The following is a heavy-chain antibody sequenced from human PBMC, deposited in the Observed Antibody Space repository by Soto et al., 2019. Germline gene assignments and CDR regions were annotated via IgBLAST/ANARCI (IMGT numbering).Heavy chain of an antibody. V-gene: IGHV2-5*02. D-gene: IGHD3-3*01. CDR2: IYWDDDK. Sequence: QITLNESGPTVVKPAETLTLTCTFSGFPLTTSGVGVGWIRQSPGKAPEVFAPIYWDDDKPYSASLKSRLTITKDTSKNQVVLTMASVDPADTATYYCAHRILRTVFGLVTTTAIYFDFWGQGTPVVVSS. CDR1: GFPLTTSGVG. J-gene: IGHJ4*02. CDR3: AHRILRTVFGLVTTTAIYFDF.